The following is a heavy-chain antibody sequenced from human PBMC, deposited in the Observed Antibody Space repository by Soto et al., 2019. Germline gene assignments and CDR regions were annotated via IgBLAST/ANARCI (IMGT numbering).Heavy chain of an antibody. J-gene: IGHJ4*02. V-gene: IGHV3-30*18. D-gene: IGHD3-22*01. CDR3: AKDRGSYYDSSGFDY. CDR1: GFTFSSYG. Sequence: GGSLRLSCAASGFTFSSYGMHWVRQAPGKGLEWVAVISYDGSNKYYADSVKGRFTISRDNSKNTLYLQMNSLRAEDTAVYYCAKDRGSYYDSSGFDYWGQGTLVTVSS. CDR2: ISYDGSNK.